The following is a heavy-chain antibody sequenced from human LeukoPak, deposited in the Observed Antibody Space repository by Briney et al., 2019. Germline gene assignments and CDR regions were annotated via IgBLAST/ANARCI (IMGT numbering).Heavy chain of an antibody. D-gene: IGHD2-15*01. CDR3: ARDPGFPWRYCSAGSCHFDY. J-gene: IGHJ4*02. V-gene: IGHV3-48*04. CDR1: GFTFSSYS. CDR2: ISSSSSTI. Sequence: PGRSLRLSCAASGFTFSSYSMNWVRQAPGKGLEWVSYISSSSSTIYYADSVKGRFTISRDNAKNSLYLQMNSLRAEDTAVYYCARDPGFPWRYCSAGSCHFDYWGQGTLVTVSS.